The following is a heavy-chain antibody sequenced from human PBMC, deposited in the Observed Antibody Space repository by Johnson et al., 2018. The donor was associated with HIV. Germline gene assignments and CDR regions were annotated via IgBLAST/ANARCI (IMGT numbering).Heavy chain of an antibody. D-gene: IGHD5-12*01. CDR3: AKDQHGPLVPTVMRDDAFDI. Sequence: VQLVESGGYVVRRGGSLRLSCAASGFTFDDYGMSWVRQGPGKGLEWVSGINWNGGNTDFADSVKGRFTVSRDNSKNAVYLQMNSLGAGDTAVYYCAKDQHGPLVPTVMRDDAFDIWGQGTMVTVSS. CDR1: GFTFDDYG. CDR2: INWNGGNT. J-gene: IGHJ3*02. V-gene: IGHV3-20*04.